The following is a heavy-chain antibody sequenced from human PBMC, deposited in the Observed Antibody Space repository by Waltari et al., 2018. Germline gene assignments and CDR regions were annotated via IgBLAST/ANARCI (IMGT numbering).Heavy chain of an antibody. J-gene: IGHJ3*02. CDR1: GGSISSHS. D-gene: IGHD5-12*01. CDR2: IYDSGST. CDR3: ARDPSGYVNDAFDI. Sequence: QVQLQESGPGLVKPSETLSLTCTVSGGSISSHSWSWLRQPPGKGLEWIGYIYDSGSTNYNPSLRSRVTISVDTSKNQFSLKLSSVTAADTAVYYCARDPSGYVNDAFDIWGQGTMVTVSS. V-gene: IGHV4-59*11.